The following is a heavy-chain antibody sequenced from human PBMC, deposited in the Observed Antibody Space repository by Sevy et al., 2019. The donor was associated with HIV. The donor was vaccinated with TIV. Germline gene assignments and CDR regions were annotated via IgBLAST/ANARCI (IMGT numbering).Heavy chain of an antibody. Sequence: SESLSLTCAVYGGSFSAYYWSWIRQAPGQGLEWIGAISHSGSANYNPSLKSRVTISVDTTKSQFSLKLSSVTAADTAVYYCARPGGDLWGRGTLVTVSS. D-gene: IGHD3-16*01. CDR1: GGSFSAYY. J-gene: IGHJ4*02. CDR2: ISHSGSA. V-gene: IGHV4-34*01. CDR3: ARPGGDL.